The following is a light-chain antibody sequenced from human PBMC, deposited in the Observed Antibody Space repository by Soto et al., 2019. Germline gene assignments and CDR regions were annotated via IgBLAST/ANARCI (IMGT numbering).Light chain of an antibody. CDR3: QQYDDLPRT. J-gene: IGKJ2*02. V-gene: IGKV1-33*01. CDR2: DAS. Sequence: DIQMTQSPSSLSASIGDRVTITCQASQGISNYLNWYQHKPGKAPKLLIYDASNLETGVPSRFSGSGSGTDFTFTISSLQPEDTATYYCQQYDDLPRTFGQGTKLEIK. CDR1: QGISNY.